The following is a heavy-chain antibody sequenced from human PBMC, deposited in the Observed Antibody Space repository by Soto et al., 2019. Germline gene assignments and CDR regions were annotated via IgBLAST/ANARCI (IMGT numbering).Heavy chain of an antibody. CDR3: ATVPRSSGYYRRFDY. CDR1: GYTFTNYY. V-gene: IGHV1-46*01. D-gene: IGHD3-22*01. Sequence: GVSVQVSCKASGYTFTNYYMHWVRQAPGQGLEWMGVIHYSGATPTYAQKFQGRVTMARDTSTSTVYVELSSLTSEDTAVYYCATVPRSSGYYRRFDYWGQGTLVTVSS. CDR2: IHYSGATP. J-gene: IGHJ4*02.